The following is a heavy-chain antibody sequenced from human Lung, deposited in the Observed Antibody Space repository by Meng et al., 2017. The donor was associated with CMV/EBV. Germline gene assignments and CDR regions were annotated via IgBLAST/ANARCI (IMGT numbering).Heavy chain of an antibody. D-gene: IGHD3-9*01. J-gene: IGHJ4*02. CDR2: ISTSSTYK. CDR3: AGHYDSQSALSY. CDR1: GFTFSVYN. V-gene: IGHV3-21*06. Sequence: GGSLRLXXAASGFTFSVYNMNWVRQAPGKGLEWVSSISTSSTYKNYAESLKGRFTISRDNSKNTLYLQMNGLRAEDTAVYYCAGHYDSQSALSYWGQGALVXVSS.